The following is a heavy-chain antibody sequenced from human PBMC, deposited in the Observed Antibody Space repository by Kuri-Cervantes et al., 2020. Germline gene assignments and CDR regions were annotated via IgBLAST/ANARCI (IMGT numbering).Heavy chain of an antibody. CDR3: AKGIFDEYGDYGAPDY. D-gene: IGHD4-17*01. CDR2: ISYGGNDK. Sequence: GGSLRLSCAASGFTFSSYAMHWVRQAPGKGLEWVAVISYGGNDKYSTDSVKGRFIISRDNSKNTLYLQMNSLRAEDTAVYYCAKGIFDEYGDYGAPDYWGQGTLVTVSS. V-gene: IGHV3-30*18. CDR1: GFTFSSYA. J-gene: IGHJ4*02.